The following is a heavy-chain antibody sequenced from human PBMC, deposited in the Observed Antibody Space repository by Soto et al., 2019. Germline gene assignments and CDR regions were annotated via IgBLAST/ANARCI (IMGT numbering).Heavy chain of an antibody. D-gene: IGHD3-3*01. CDR2: INHSGST. CDR1: GGPFSGYY. CDR3: ARGRYYDFWSGYYFPGPRDNYYYYFMDV. V-gene: IGHV4-34*01. J-gene: IGHJ6*03. Sequence: SETLSLTCAVYGGPFSGYYWSWIRQPPGKGLEWIGEINHSGSTNYNPSLKSRVTISVDTSKNQFSLKLSSVTAADTAVYYCARGRYYDFWSGYYFPGPRDNYYYYFMDVWGKGTTVTVSS.